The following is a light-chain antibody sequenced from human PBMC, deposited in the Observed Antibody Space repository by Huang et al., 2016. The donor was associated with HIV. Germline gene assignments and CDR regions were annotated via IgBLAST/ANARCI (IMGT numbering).Light chain of an antibody. J-gene: IGKJ5*01. V-gene: IGKV3-20*01. CDR2: GAS. CDR1: QTIKNIY. CDR3: QQYDSSQGIS. Sequence: PGERATVSCRVSQTIKNIYLAWYQQKPGQGPRLLIYGASSRATDIPDRFSGSGSGTDFTLTINRREPEDFAVYYCQQYDSSQGISFGQGTRLEMK.